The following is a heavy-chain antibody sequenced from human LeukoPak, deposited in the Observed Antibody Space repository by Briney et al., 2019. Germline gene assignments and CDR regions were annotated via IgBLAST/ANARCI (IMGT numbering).Heavy chain of an antibody. CDR2: ISGTVRGERT. J-gene: IGHJ4*02. D-gene: IGHD3-22*01. CDR3: ASSSMRDYYDSSGYLDY. V-gene: IGHV3-23*01. CDR1: GCSFINSG. Sequence: PGGSLRLSCATSGCSFINSGMTWVRQAPGKGLEWVSDISGTVRGERTYYADSVKGRFTISRDNSKNTLYLQMNSLRAEDTAVCYCASSSMRDYYDSSGYLDYWGQGTLVTVSS.